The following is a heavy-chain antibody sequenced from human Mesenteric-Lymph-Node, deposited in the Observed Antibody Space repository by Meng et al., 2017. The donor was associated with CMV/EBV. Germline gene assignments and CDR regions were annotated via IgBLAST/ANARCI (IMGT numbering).Heavy chain of an antibody. CDR3: ARALDLEWELSLLFDY. Sequence: SQTLSLTCGVSGYSISGGYYWSWIRQSPGRGLEWIGSVYKSGRTFCNSSVNSRVTISVDTSKNQFSLKLRSVTASDTAVYYCARALDLEWELSLLFDYWGQGTLVTVSS. CDR2: VYKSGRT. D-gene: IGHD3-3*01. CDR1: GYSISGGYY. J-gene: IGHJ4*02. V-gene: IGHV4-38-2*01.